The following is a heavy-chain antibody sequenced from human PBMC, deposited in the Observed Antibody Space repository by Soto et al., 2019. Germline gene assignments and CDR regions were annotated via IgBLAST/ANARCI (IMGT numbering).Heavy chain of an antibody. V-gene: IGHV3-13*01. J-gene: IGHJ3*02. Sequence: GGSLRLSCAACGFTFSSYDMHWVRQATGKGLEWVSAIGTAGDTYYPGSVKGRFTISRENAKNSLYLQMNSLRAGDTAVYYCARSLGSGYGDDTGAFDIWGQGTMVTVSS. CDR2: IGTAGDT. CDR3: ARSLGSGYGDDTGAFDI. D-gene: IGHD4-17*01. CDR1: GFTFSSYD.